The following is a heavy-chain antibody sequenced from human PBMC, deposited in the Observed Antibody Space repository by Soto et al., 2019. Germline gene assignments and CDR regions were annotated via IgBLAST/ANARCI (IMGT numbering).Heavy chain of an antibody. CDR3: AANYESSGYSPS. V-gene: IGHV3-23*01. CDR2: ISGSGGST. Sequence: MILVSQAPGKGLEWVSAISGSGGSTYYADSVKGRFTISRDNSKNTLYLQMNSLRAEDTAVYYCAANYESSGYSPSWGQGTLVTVSS. D-gene: IGHD3-22*01. J-gene: IGHJ5*02.